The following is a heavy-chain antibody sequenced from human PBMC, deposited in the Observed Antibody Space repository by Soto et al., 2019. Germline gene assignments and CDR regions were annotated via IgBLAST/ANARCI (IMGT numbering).Heavy chain of an antibody. CDR1: GFSFSVYW. V-gene: IGHV3-7*03. D-gene: IGHD4-4*01. CDR3: AITTSTVSYWFDP. Sequence: GSLRLSCAASGFSFSVYWMSWVRQAPGKGPEWVANIKEDGTEQHYVDSVKGRFTISRDNSENSLFLQMNNLRAEDSAIYYCAITTSTVSYWFDPWGPGTQVTVSS. J-gene: IGHJ5*02. CDR2: IKEDGTEQ.